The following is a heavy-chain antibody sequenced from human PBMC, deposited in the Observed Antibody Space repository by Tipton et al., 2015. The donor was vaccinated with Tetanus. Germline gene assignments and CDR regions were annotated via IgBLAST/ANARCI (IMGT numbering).Heavy chain of an antibody. CDR3: ARAHCAGGVCNFDL. V-gene: IGHV5-51*01. D-gene: IGHD2-8*02. CDR1: GYIFNNYW. Sequence: QLVQSGGEVKKPGESLKISCKGSGYIFNNYWIGWVRQKPGKGLEWMRIIYPGDSDTRYSPSFQGKVTISVDKSIYTACLQWSSLEASDTSMFYCARAHCAGGVCNFDLWGPGTTVTVS. CDR2: IYPGDSDT. J-gene: IGHJ6*02.